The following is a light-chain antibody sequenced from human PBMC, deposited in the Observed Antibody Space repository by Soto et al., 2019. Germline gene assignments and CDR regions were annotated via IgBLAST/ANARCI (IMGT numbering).Light chain of an antibody. CDR2: SAS. CDR3: HHLAGT. Sequence: QLTQSPSSLSASIGDRVTITCRASQDITNYLAWYQQQPGKAPKLLVYSASTLHSGVPTRFSGSGSGTEFLLTTGRLQPEDFATYYCHHLAGTFGQGTKLEMK. CDR1: QDITNY. J-gene: IGKJ2*01. V-gene: IGKV1-9*01.